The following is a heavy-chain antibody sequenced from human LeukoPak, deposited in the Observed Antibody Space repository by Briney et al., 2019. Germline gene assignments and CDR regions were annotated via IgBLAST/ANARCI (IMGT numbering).Heavy chain of an antibody. D-gene: IGHD1-26*01. CDR2: ISGSGGST. CDR1: GFTFSSYA. J-gene: IGHJ6*02. V-gene: IGHV3-23*01. CDR3: AKANSGSYYYPVPGYYYGMDV. Sequence: PGGSLRLSCAASGFTFSSYAMSWVRQAPGKGLEWVSAISGSGGSTYYADSVKGRFTISRDNSKNTLYLQMNSLRAEDTAVYYCAKANSGSYYYPVPGYYYGMDVWGQGTTVTVSS.